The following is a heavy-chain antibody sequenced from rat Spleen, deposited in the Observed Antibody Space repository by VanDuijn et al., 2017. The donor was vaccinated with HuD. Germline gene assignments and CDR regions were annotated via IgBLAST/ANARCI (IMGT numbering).Heavy chain of an antibody. CDR3: ARAGYLRDWYFDF. CDR1: GFTFSNYY. J-gene: IGHJ1*01. CDR2: ITNSGGST. D-gene: IGHD2-2*01. Sequence: EVQLVESGGGLVQPGRSLKLSCAASGFTFSNYYMAWVRQAPTKGLEWVASITNSGGSTYYRDSVKGRFTISRDNAKSTLYLQMDNLRSEDTATYYCARAGYLRDWYFDFWGPGTMVTVSS. V-gene: IGHV5S23*01.